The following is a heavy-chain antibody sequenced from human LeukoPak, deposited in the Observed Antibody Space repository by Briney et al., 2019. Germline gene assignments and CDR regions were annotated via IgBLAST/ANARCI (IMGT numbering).Heavy chain of an antibody. CDR1: GGTFSSYA. J-gene: IGHJ3*02. CDR2: IIPIFGTA. D-gene: IGHD2-2*01. CDR3: AREGQDIVVVPAAMGALDI. V-gene: IGHV1-69*13. Sequence: GASVKVSCKASGGTFSSYAISWVRQAPGQGLEWMGGIIPIFGTANYAQKFQGRVTITADESTSTAYMELSSLRSEDTAVYYCAREGQDIVVVPAAMGALDIWGQGTMVTVSS.